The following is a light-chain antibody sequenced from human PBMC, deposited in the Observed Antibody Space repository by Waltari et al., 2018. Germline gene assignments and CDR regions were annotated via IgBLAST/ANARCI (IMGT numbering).Light chain of an antibody. J-gene: IGLJ1*01. Sequence: SSELTQPSPVSVSPGQTARITCPGHMLPKKYTRWFQNKPGQAPVLVHYQDGARPSGIPERFSGSSSGTTVTLTISGAQVEDEADYYCYSTTDNNLGVFGPGTRVTVL. V-gene: IGLV3-27*01. CDR2: QDG. CDR1: MLPKKY. CDR3: YSTTDNNLGV.